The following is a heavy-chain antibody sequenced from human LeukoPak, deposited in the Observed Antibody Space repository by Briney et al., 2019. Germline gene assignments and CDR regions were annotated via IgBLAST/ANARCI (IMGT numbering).Heavy chain of an antibody. V-gene: IGHV3-21*01. CDR1: GFTFSSYS. J-gene: IGHJ4*02. D-gene: IGHD6-6*01. Sequence: AGGSLRLSCAASGFTFSSYSMNWVRQAPGKGLEWVSSISSSSGYIYYADSVKGRFTISRDNAKNSLYLQMNSLRAEDTAVYYCASALAARPHYWGQGTLVTVSS. CDR2: ISSSSGYI. CDR3: ASALAARPHY.